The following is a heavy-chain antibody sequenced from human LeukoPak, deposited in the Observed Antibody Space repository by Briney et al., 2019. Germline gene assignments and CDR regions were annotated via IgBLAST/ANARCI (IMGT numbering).Heavy chain of an antibody. Sequence: GGSLRLSCAASGFTFSSYAMSWVRQAPGKGLEWVSAISGSGGSTYYADSVKGRFTISRDNSKNTLFLQMNNLRAEDTALYYCAVHDYGDYDFFDYWGQGTLVTVSS. D-gene: IGHD4-17*01. CDR2: ISGSGGST. CDR3: AVHDYGDYDFFDY. CDR1: GFTFSSYA. J-gene: IGHJ4*02. V-gene: IGHV3-23*01.